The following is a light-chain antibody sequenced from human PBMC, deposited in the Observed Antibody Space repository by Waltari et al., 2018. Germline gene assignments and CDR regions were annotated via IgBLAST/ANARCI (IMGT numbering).Light chain of an antibody. CDR2: WAS. Sequence: DIVMTQSPDSLPVSLGERATINCKSSQSVLYKSNNQNYLAWYPQKPGQPPKLVLYWASTRESGVPDRVSGSGSETDFSLTINRLQPEDVAVYYCQQYYSSPFTFGQGTKLEIK. CDR1: QSVLYKSNNQNY. V-gene: IGKV4-1*01. CDR3: QQYYSSPFT. J-gene: IGKJ2*01.